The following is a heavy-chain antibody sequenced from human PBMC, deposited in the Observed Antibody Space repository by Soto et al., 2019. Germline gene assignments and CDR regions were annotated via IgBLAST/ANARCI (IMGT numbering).Heavy chain of an antibody. CDR2: IYYSGST. Sequence: ALPLTCTVFDRSISRAGYYWTCIRPDTGKGLEWIGYIYYSGSTYYNPSLKSRVTISVDTSKNQFSLKLSSVTAADTAVYYCARDGGSVYDILTGMGYGMDVWGQGTTVS. CDR3: ARDGGSVYDILTGMGYGMDV. V-gene: IGHV4-31*03. J-gene: IGHJ6*02. D-gene: IGHD3-9*01. CDR1: DRSISRAGYY.